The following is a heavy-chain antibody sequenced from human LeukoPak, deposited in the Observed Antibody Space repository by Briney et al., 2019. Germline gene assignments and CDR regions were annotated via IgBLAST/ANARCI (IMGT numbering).Heavy chain of an antibody. CDR1: GFTFSSYS. D-gene: IGHD2-21*02. J-gene: IGHJ6*03. CDR2: IKRDGTYT. V-gene: IGHV3-74*01. CDR3: ARDGDCFDRMDV. Sequence: TGGSLRLSCAASGFTFSSYSMNWVRQAPGQGLVWVARIKRDGTYTNYADSVKGRFTISRDDAKNTLYLQMNSLRVDDTGMYFCARDGDCFDRMDVWGKGTTVTVSS.